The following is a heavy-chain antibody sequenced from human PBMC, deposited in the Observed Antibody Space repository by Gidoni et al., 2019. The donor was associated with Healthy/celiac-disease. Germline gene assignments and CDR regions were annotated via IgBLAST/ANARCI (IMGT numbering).Heavy chain of an antibody. CDR3: ARVLPLQGRAFDI. J-gene: IGHJ3*02. D-gene: IGHD1-26*01. CDR1: GFPFSDYY. V-gene: IGHV3-11*05. CDR2: ISSSSSYT. Sequence: QVQLVESGGGLVKPGGSLRLSCAASGFPFSDYYMSWIRQAPGKGLEWVSYISSSSSYTNYADSVKGRFTISRDNAKNSLYLQMNSLRAEDTAVYYCARVLPLQGRAFDIWGQGTMVTVSS.